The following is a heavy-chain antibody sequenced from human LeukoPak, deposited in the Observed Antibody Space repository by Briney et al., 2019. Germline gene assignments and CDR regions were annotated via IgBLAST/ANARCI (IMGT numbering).Heavy chain of an antibody. CDR3: ARGGRRGGMIDY. CDR1: GFTFSDYY. D-gene: IGHD3-16*01. J-gene: IGHJ4*02. Sequence: GGSLRLSCAASGFTFSDYYMSWIRQARGKGLEWVSYISSSGSTIYYAESVKGRFTISRDNPKNSLYLQMTSLRAEDTAVYYCARGGRRGGMIDYWGQGTLVTVSS. V-gene: IGHV3-11*01. CDR2: ISSSGSTI.